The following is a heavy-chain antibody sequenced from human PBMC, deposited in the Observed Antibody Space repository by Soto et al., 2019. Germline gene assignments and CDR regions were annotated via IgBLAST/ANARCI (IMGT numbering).Heavy chain of an antibody. CDR3: ARQGKYYLSHRDSYGMDV. D-gene: IGHD3-10*01. V-gene: IGHV1-2*02. Sequence: GASVKVSCKSSGYTFIYYYLHWVRQAPGQGLEWMGWINPHSGDTYYAEKFQGRVTMTRDTSITTVFMDLSRLTSDDTALYFCARQGKYYLSHRDSYGMDVWGQGTSVTVSS. J-gene: IGHJ6*02. CDR2: INPHSGDT. CDR1: GYTFIYYY.